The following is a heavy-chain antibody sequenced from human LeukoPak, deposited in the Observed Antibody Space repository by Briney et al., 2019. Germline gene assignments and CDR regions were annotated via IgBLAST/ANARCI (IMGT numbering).Heavy chain of an antibody. Sequence: PGGSLRLSCATSGFTFTDYYMSWIRQAPGKGLEWVANIKQDGSEKYYVDSVKGRFTISRDNAKNSLYLQMNSLRAEDTAVYYCARGSGSPGAPFDYWGQGTLVTVSS. J-gene: IGHJ4*02. D-gene: IGHD1-26*01. CDR3: ARGSGSPGAPFDY. V-gene: IGHV3-7*04. CDR1: GFTFTDYY. CDR2: IKQDGSEK.